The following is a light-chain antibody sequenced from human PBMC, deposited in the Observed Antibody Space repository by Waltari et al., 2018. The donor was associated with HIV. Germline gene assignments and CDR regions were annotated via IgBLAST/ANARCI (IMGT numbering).Light chain of an antibody. Sequence: QSVLTQPPSASGAPGQRVTISCSGSSSNIENDNVYWYQQFPGAAPKLPIYKDTQRPAGVPDRFTGSKSGTSASLAIGGLRSEEEAEYDCVGWDSRLRGYVFGAGTKVTVL. J-gene: IGLJ1*01. CDR1: SSNIENDN. V-gene: IGLV1-47*01. CDR2: KDT. CDR3: VGWDSRLRGYV.